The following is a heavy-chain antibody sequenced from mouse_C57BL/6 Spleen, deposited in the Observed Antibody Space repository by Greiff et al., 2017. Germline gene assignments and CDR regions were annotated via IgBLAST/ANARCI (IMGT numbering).Heavy chain of an antibody. CDR2: INPSTGGT. CDR1: GYSFTGYY. J-gene: IGHJ4*01. D-gene: IGHD1-1*01. Sequence: VQLKQSGPELVKPGASVKISCKASGYSFTGYYMNWVKQSPEKSLEWIGEINPSTGGTTYNQKFKAKATLTVDKSSSTAYMQLKILTSEDSAVYYCARRFYYGSPMDYWGQGTSVTVSS. V-gene: IGHV1-42*01. CDR3: ARRFYYGSPMDY.